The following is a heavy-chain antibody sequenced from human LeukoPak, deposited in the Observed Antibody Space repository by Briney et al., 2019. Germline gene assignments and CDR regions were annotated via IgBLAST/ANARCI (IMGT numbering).Heavy chain of an antibody. CDR1: GGSMSPYH. CDR3: ARDPRGLLWFGELWGFDP. D-gene: IGHD3-10*01. J-gene: IGHJ5*02. Sequence: ASETLSLTCTVSGGSMSPYHWGWIRQPPGKGLEWTGYIYYSGSTNYNPSLESRVTISVDTSKNQFSLKLSSVTAADTAVYYCARDPRGLLWFGELWGFDPWGQGTLVTVSS. V-gene: IGHV4-59*01. CDR2: IYYSGST.